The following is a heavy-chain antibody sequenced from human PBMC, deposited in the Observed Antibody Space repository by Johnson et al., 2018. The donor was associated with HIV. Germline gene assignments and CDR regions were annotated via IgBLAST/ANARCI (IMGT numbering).Heavy chain of an antibody. CDR2: IFSVGDV. V-gene: IGHV3-66*02. J-gene: IGHJ3*02. CDR1: GFTFSSYA. CDR3: ARVKQQVVRVGSDAFDI. D-gene: IGHD6-13*01. Sequence: VQLVESGGGVVQPGRSLRLSCAASGFTFSSYAMSWVRQAPGKGLEWVSAIFSVGDVYYADSVKGRFTISRDNSKNTLYLQMNSLRAEDTAVYYCARVKQQVVRVGSDAFDIWGQGTMVTVSS.